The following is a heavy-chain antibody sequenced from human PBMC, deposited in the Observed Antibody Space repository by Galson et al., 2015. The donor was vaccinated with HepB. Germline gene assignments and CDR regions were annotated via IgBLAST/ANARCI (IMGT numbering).Heavy chain of an antibody. V-gene: IGHV3-33*01. J-gene: IGHJ5*02. Sequence: SLRLSCAPSGFTFSDYGLRWVRQAPGKRLEWMALIWHNGAKKIYANSVRGRFSISRDNSKNILSLQMNNLGSEDTAIYYCAREARVAAPAAFDLWGPGILVTVSS. CDR3: AREARVAAPAAFDL. D-gene: IGHD6-13*01. CDR1: GFTFSDYG. CDR2: IWHNGAKK.